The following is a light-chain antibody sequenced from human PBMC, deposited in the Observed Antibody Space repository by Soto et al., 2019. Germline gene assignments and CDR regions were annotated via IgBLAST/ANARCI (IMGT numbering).Light chain of an antibody. CDR3: LLSXSGARV. J-gene: IGLJ1*01. V-gene: IGLV7-46*01. CDR1: TGAVTSGHY. Sequence: QAVVTQEPSLTVSPGGTVTLTCGSSTGAVTSGHYPYWFQQKPGQAPRTLIYDTSNKHSWTPARFSGSLLGGKAALTLSGAQPXDXXEYYCLLSXSGARVFGTGTKLTVL. CDR2: DTS.